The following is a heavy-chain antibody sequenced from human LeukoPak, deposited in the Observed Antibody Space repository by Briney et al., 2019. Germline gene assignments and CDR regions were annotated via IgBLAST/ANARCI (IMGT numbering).Heavy chain of an antibody. J-gene: IGHJ4*02. V-gene: IGHV3-30*18. Sequence: GRSLRLSCAASGFTFSSYGMHWVRQAPGKGLEWVAVISYDGSNKYYADSVKGRFTISRDNSKNTLYLQMNSLRAEDTAVYYCAKERLAQYSSSWYGPWDYWGQGTLVTVSS. CDR2: ISYDGSNK. CDR1: GFTFSSYG. D-gene: IGHD6-13*01. CDR3: AKERLAQYSSSWYGPWDY.